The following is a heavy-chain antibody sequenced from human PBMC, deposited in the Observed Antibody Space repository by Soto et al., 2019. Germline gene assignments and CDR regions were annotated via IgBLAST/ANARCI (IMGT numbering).Heavy chain of an antibody. Sequence: SETLSITCTVSGGSISSYYWSWIRQPPEKGLEWIGYIYYSGSTNYNPSLKSRVTISVDTSKNQFSLKLSSVTAADTAVYYCAGTVRGVIPANIDYWGQGTLVTVST. CDR3: AGTVRGVIPANIDY. J-gene: IGHJ4*02. CDR2: IYYSGST. D-gene: IGHD3-10*01. V-gene: IGHV4-59*01. CDR1: GGSISSYY.